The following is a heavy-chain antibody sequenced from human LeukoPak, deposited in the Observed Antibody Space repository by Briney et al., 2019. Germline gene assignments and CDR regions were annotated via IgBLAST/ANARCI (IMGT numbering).Heavy chain of an antibody. CDR1: GYSISSGYY. D-gene: IGHD2-15*01. Sequence: SETLSLTCTVSGYSISSGYYWGWIRQPPGKGLEWIGSIYHSGSTYYNPSLKSRVTISVDTSKNQFSLKLSSVTAADTAVYYCARESGGCSGGSCRNGFGCWGQGTLVTVSS. V-gene: IGHV4-38-2*02. CDR2: IYHSGST. J-gene: IGHJ4*02. CDR3: ARESGGCSGGSCRNGFGC.